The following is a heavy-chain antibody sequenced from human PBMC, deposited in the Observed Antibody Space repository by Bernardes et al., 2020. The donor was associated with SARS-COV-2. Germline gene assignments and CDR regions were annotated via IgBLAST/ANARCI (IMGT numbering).Heavy chain of an antibody. V-gene: IGHV3-23*01. Sequence: GGSLRVSCASSGFTFSNYAMAWVRKGPGKGLEWVASMSGSTSHTYYAESVKGRFTITRDKSKNTLTLYLQMDSLRAEDTAVYYCAKDRGGSTLVTMFDYWGQGTLVTVSS. CDR1: GFTFSNYA. CDR3: AKDRGGSTLVTMFDY. J-gene: IGHJ4*02. D-gene: IGHD5-12*01. CDR2: MSGSTSHT.